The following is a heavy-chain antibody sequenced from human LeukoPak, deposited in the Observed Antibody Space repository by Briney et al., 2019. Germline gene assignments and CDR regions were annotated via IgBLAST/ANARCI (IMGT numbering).Heavy chain of an antibody. CDR3: ARAEGELFAFDY. V-gene: IGHV4-59*01. D-gene: IGHD3-10*01. CDR1: VGATSGYY. J-gene: IGHJ4*02. CDR2: IYYNRST. Sequence: SETLSLTCTLSVGATSGYYWGCSSARPRKRLEWIGYIYYNRSTTYNPSLMSRVTISVDTSKNQFSLKLSSVTAADSAVYYCARAEGELFAFDYWGQGTLVTVSS.